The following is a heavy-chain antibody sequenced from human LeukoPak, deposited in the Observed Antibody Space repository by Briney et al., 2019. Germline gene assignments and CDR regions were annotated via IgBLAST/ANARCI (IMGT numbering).Heavy chain of an antibody. CDR1: GFTFSSYA. CDR3: ARDGAVAGQRYFDL. V-gene: IGHV3-23*01. J-gene: IGHJ2*01. D-gene: IGHD6-19*01. CDR2: ISGSGGST. Sequence: AGGSLRLSCAASGFTFSSYAMTWVRRAPGKGLEWVSVISGSGGSTYYADSVKGRFTISRDNAKNSLYLQMNSLRAEDTAVYYCARDGAVAGQRYFDLWGRGTLVTVSS.